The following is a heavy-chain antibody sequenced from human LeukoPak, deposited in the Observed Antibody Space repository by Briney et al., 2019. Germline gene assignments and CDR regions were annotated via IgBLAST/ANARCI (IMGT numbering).Heavy chain of an antibody. J-gene: IGHJ5*02. CDR2: ISAYNGNT. CDR3: ARVESLYYYGSGSYYNGGWFDP. Sequence: ASVKVSCKASGYTFTSYGISWVRQAPEQGLEWMGWISAYNGNTNYAQKLQGRVTMTTDTSTSTAYMELRSLRSDDTAVYYCARVESLYYYGSGSYYNGGWFDPWGQGTLVTVSS. V-gene: IGHV1-18*01. D-gene: IGHD3-10*01. CDR1: GYTFTSYG.